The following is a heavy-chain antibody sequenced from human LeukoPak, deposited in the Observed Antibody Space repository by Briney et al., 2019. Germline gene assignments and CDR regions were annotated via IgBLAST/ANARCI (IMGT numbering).Heavy chain of an antibody. J-gene: IGHJ6*02. D-gene: IGHD5-12*01. CDR2: IIPILGIA. CDR3: ARVLRLHSGYDGHGYYYGMDV. CDR1: GGTFSSYA. V-gene: IGHV1-69*04. Sequence: SVKVSCNASGGTFSSYAISWVRQAPGQGLEWMGRIIPILGIANYAQKFQGRVTITADKSTSTAYMELSSLRSEDTAVYYCARVLRLHSGYDGHGYYYGMDVWGQGTTVTVSS.